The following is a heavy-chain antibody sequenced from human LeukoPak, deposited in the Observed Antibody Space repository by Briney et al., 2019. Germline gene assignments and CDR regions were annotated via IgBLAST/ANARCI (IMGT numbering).Heavy chain of an antibody. J-gene: IGHJ6*03. D-gene: IGHD2-2*01. CDR2: IYHSGST. V-gene: IGHV4-38-2*02. Sequence: SETLSFTCTVSGYSISSGYYWGWIRQPPGKGLEWIGNIYHSGSTYYNPSLKSRVTISVDTSKNQFSLKLSSVTAADTAVYYCARSYCSSTSCYRYYMDVWGKGTTVTVSS. CDR3: ARSYCSSTSCYRYYMDV. CDR1: GYSISSGYY.